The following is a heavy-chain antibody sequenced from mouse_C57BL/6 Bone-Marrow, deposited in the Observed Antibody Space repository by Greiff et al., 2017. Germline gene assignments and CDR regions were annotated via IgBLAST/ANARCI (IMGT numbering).Heavy chain of an antibody. V-gene: IGHV1-82*01. CDR2: IYPGDGDT. D-gene: IGHD3-2*02. J-gene: IGHJ3*01. CDR1: GYAFSSSW. Sequence: QVQLQQSGPELVQPGASVKISCKASGYAFSSSWMNWVKQRPGKGLEWIGRIYPGDGDTNYNGKFKGKATLTADKSSSTAYMQLSSLTSEDSAVYFCARDSSGSCAYWGQGTLVTVSA. CDR3: ARDSSGSCAY.